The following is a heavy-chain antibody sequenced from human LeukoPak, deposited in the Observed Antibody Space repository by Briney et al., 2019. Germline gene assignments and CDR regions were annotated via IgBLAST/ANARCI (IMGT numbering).Heavy chain of an antibody. CDR1: GLTFSSYS. CDR2: ISSCSGYI. J-gene: IGHJ6*04. CDR3: ARVLVATMDV. V-gene: IGHV3-21*01. Sequence: PGGSLRLSCAASGLTFSSYSMNWVRQAPGKGLEWVSSISSCSGYIYYADSVKGRFTISRDNAKNSLYLQMNSLRAEDTAVYYCARVLVATMDVWGKGTTVTVSS. D-gene: IGHD5-12*01.